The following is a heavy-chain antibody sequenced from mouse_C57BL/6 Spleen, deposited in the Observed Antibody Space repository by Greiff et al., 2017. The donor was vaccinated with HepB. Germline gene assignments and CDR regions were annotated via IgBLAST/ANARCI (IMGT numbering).Heavy chain of an antibody. CDR2: ISDGGSYT. Sequence: DVKLVESGGGLVKPGGSLKLSCAASGFTFSSYAMSWVRQTPEKRLEWVATISDGGSYTYYPDNVKGRFTISRDNAKNNLYLQMSHLKSEDTAMYYCARDVLLRYFDYWGQGTTLTVSS. J-gene: IGHJ2*01. V-gene: IGHV5-4*01. CDR3: ARDVLLRYFDY. D-gene: IGHD1-1*01. CDR1: GFTFSSYA.